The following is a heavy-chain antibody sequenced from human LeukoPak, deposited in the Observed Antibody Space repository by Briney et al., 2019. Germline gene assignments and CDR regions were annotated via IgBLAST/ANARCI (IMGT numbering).Heavy chain of an antibody. V-gene: IGHV3-66*01. Sequence: GGPLRLSCAASGFTVSSKYMSWVRQAPGKGLEWVSVIYRGGSTYYADSVKGRFTISRDNSKNTLYLQMNNLRAEDTAVYYCAMATWVGGLDYWGQGTLVTVSS. D-gene: IGHD1-26*01. CDR2: IYRGGST. CDR1: GFTVSSKY. J-gene: IGHJ4*02. CDR3: AMATWVGGLDY.